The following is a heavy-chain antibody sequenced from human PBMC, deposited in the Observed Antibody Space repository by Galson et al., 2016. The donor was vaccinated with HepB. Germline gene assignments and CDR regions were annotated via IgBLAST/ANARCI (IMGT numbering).Heavy chain of an antibody. J-gene: IGHJ6*04. CDR2: ITGRGLNT. CDR3: VQGSTAPAV. Sequence: SLRLSCAASGFRFSSFVMNWVRQAPGKGLEWVSEITGRGLNTDYADSVKGRFTISRDNSRNTLFLQLNSLRVEDTAIYYCVQGSTAPAVWGKGTTVTVSS. D-gene: IGHD2-2*01. V-gene: IGHV3-23*01. CDR1: GFRFSSFV.